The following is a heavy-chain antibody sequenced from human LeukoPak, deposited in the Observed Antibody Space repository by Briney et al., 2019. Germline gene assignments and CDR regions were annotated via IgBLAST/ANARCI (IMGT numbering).Heavy chain of an antibody. CDR2: INHSGST. D-gene: IGHD6-19*01. J-gene: IGHJ4*02. V-gene: IGHV4-34*01. Sequence: PSETLSLTCAVYGGSFSGYYWSWIRQPPGKGLEWIGEINHSGSTNCNPSLKSRVTISVDTSKNQFSLKLSSVTAADTAVYYCARNEGSSGWYHSDYWGQGTLVTVSS. CDR1: GGSFSGYY. CDR3: ARNEGSSGWYHSDY.